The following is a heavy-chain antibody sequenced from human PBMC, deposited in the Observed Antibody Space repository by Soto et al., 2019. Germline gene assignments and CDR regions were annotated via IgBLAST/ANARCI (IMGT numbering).Heavy chain of an antibody. CDR2: IDPSDSYT. Sequence: GESLKICYRGSGYSFTSYWISWVRQMRGKGLEWMGRIDPSDSYTNYTPSFQGHVNISADKSISTAYLQWSSLKASDTAMYYCASTRHYYDSSGYSPDYWGQGTLVTVS. CDR3: ASTRHYYDSSGYSPDY. D-gene: IGHD3-22*01. CDR1: GYSFTSYW. J-gene: IGHJ4*02. V-gene: IGHV5-10-1*01.